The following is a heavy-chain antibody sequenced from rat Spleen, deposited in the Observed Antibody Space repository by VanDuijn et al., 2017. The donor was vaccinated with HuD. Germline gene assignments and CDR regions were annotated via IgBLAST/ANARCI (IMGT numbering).Heavy chain of an antibody. CDR3: TRADVAGLSTDGI. V-gene: IGHV2S12*01. CDR2: ISSGGTT. J-gene: IGHJ2*01. Sequence: QVQLKESGPGLVQPSQTLSLTCTVSGFSLTSNGVTWVRQPPGKGLEWIAAISSGGTTYYNSPLKSRLSISRDTSKSQVFLKMNSLRPEDTAIYFCTRADVAGLSTDGIWGQGIMVTVSS. D-gene: IGHD1-2*01. CDR1: GFSLTSNG.